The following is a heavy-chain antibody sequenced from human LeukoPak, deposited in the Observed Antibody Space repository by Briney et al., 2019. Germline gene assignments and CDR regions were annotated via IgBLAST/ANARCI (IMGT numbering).Heavy chain of an antibody. CDR1: GFTFDDYA. D-gene: IGHD3-22*01. V-gene: IGHV3-9*01. CDR2: ISWNSGSI. Sequence: GRSLRLSCAASGFTFDDYAMHWVRQAPGKGLEWVSGISWNSGSIGYADSVKGRFTISRDNAKNSLYLQMNSLRAEDTAVYYCARDSRTYYYDSSGYYYDYWGQGTLVTVSS. J-gene: IGHJ4*02. CDR3: ARDSRTYYYDSSGYYYDY.